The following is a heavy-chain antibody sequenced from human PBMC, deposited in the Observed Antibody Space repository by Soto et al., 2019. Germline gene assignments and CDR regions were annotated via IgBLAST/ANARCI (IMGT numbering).Heavy chain of an antibody. CDR1: GGSISSSSYY. CDR3: ARRLPPPWYNWNSRANEGLYYFDY. Sequence: SETLSLTCTVSGGSISSSSYYWGWIRQPPGKGLEWIGSIYYSGSTYYNPSLKSRVTISVDTAKNKFSLKLSSVTAADTAVYYWARRLPPPWYNWNSRANEGLYYFDYWGQGTLVTVSS. J-gene: IGHJ4*02. D-gene: IGHD1-1*01. V-gene: IGHV4-39*01. CDR2: IYYSGST.